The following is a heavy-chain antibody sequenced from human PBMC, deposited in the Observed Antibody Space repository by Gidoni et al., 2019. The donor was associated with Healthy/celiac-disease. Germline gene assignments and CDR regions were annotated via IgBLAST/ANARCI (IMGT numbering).Heavy chain of an antibody. V-gene: IGHV1-2*02. CDR2: INPNSGGT. CDR1: GYTFTGYY. J-gene: IGHJ6*02. Sequence: QVQLVQSGAEVKKPGASVKVSCKASGYTFTGYYMHWVRQAPGQGLEWMGWINPNSGGTNYAQKFQGRVTMTRDTSISTAYMELSRLRSDDTAVYYCARDGDSGYCSSTSCSDYYGMDVWGQGTTVTVSS. D-gene: IGHD2-2*03. CDR3: ARDGDSGYCSSTSCSDYYGMDV.